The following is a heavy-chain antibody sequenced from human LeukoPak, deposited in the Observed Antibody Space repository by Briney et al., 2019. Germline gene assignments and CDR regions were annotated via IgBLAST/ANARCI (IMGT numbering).Heavy chain of an antibody. CDR2: IYYSGST. D-gene: IGHD3-10*01. V-gene: IGHV4-30-4*01. J-gene: IGHJ5*02. CDR1: GGSISSGDYY. Sequence: PSETLSLTCTVSGGSISSGDYYWSWIRQPPGKGLEWIGYIYYSGSTYYNPSLKSRVTISVDTSKNQFSLKLSSVTAADTAVYYCAREGSYYYGSGSYSGWFDPWGQGTLVTVSS. CDR3: AREGSYYYGSGSYSGWFDP.